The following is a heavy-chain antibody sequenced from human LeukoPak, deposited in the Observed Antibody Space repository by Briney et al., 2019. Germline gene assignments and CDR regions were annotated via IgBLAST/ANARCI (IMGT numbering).Heavy chain of an antibody. V-gene: IGHV4-39*07. CDR1: GGSISSNSYY. J-gene: IGHJ6*03. Sequence: SETLSLTCTVSGGSISSNSYYWGWIRQPPGKGLEWIGSIFYGGSTYSNPSLKRRVTISVDTSKNQFSLKLSSVTAADTAVYYCARECSSSGVGYYYYMDVWGKGTTVTVSS. CDR3: ARECSSSGVGYYYYMDV. D-gene: IGHD6-6*01. CDR2: IFYGGST.